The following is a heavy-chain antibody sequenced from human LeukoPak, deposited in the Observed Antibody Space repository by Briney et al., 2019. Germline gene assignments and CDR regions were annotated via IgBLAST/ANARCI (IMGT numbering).Heavy chain of an antibody. J-gene: IGHJ3*02. CDR2: INPSGGST. CDR1: GYTFTSYY. V-gene: IGHV1-46*01. Sequence: ASVKVSCKASGYTFTSYYMHWVRQAPGQGLEWMGIINPSGGSTNYAQKFQGRVTMTRDMSTSTVYMELSSLRSEDTAVYYCANRRTGDLVAFDIWGQGTMVTVSS. CDR3: ANRRTGDLVAFDI. D-gene: IGHD7-27*01.